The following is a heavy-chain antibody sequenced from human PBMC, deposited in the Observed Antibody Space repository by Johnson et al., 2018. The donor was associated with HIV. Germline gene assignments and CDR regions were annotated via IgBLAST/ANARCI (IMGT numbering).Heavy chain of an antibody. V-gene: IGHV3-15*01. Sequence: EVQLLESGGGVVQPGRSLRLSCAASGFTFSNAWMSWVRQAPGKGLEWVGRIKSKTDGGTTDYAAPVKGRFTISRDDSKNTLYLQMNSLKTEDTAVYYCTTPSSWYGAFDIWGQGTMVTVSS. CDR1: GFTFSNAW. CDR2: IKSKTDGGTT. CDR3: TTPSSWYGAFDI. D-gene: IGHD6-13*01. J-gene: IGHJ3*02.